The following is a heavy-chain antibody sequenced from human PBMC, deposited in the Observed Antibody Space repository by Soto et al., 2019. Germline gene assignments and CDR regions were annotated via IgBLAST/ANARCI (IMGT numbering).Heavy chain of an antibody. CDR1: GDSLSSPNW. J-gene: IGHJ5*01. Sequence: QVRLQESGPGLVKPSETLSLTCVVSGDSLSSPNWWAWVHQPPGKGLEWIGQIHNRGNTNFNPSLQSRVTMSIDKPKNQFSLRLTSMTAADTAVYYCVRDSVTKRLDSWGQGTLVTVSS. CDR3: VRDSVTKRLDS. V-gene: IGHV4-4*02. CDR2: IHNRGNT. D-gene: IGHD4-17*01.